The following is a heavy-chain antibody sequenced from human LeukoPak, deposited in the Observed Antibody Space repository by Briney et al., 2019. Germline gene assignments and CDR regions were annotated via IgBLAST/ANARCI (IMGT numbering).Heavy chain of an antibody. CDR3: ARIYSGGAIDY. Sequence: GGSLRLSCAASGFTFSSYEMNWVRQAPGKGLEWVSYISSSGSTIYYADSVKGRFTISRDNAKNSLYLQMNSLRAEDTAVYYCARIYSGGAIDYWGQGTLVTVPS. J-gene: IGHJ4*02. CDR1: GFTFSSYE. CDR2: ISSSGSTI. V-gene: IGHV3-48*03. D-gene: IGHD2-21*01.